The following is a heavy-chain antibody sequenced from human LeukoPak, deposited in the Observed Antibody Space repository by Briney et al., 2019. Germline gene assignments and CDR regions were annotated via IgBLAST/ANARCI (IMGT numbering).Heavy chain of an antibody. CDR2: IYHSGST. V-gene: IGHV4-4*02. J-gene: IGHJ4*02. CDR3: AREFDGSGSYWDY. Sequence: SGTLSLTCAVSGGSISSSNWWSWVRQPPGKGLEWIGEIYHSGSTNYNPSLKSRVTISVDKSKNQFSLKLSSVTAADTAVYYCAREFDGSGSYWDYWGQGTLVTVSS. D-gene: IGHD3-10*01. CDR1: GGSISSSNW.